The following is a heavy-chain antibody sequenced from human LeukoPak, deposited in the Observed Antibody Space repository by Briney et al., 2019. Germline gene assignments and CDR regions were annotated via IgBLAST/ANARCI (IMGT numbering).Heavy chain of an antibody. CDR3: ARVAAAGFVGEDY. CDR1: GFTFRDYY. V-gene: IGHV3-11*01. D-gene: IGHD6-13*01. Sequence: GGSLRLSCAASGFTFRDYYMSWIRQAPRKGLEWISDISSRGSTRYYADSVKGRFTMSRDNAKNSLFLQMNSLRVEDTAVYYCARVAAAGFVGEDYWGQGTLVTVSS. CDR2: ISSRGSTR. J-gene: IGHJ4*02.